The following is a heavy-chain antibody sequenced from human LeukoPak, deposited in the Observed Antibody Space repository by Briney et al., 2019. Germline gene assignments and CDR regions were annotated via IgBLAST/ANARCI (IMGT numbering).Heavy chain of an antibody. CDR2: IYYSGST. J-gene: IGHJ4*02. V-gene: IGHV4-38-2*02. CDR1: SYSISSGYY. Sequence: SETLSLICTVSSYSISSGYYWGWIRQSPGKGLEWIGSIYYSGSTYYNPSLKSRVTISVDTSKNQFSLKLSSVTAADTAVYYCARPHSSGYYYYFDYWGQGTLVTVSS. CDR3: ARPHSSGYYYYFDY. D-gene: IGHD3-22*01.